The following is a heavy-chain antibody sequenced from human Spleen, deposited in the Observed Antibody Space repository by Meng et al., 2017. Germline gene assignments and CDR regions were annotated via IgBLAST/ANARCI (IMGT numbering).Heavy chain of an antibody. V-gene: IGHV3-23*01. CDR2: INENGANT. Sequence: EVQLLESGGGLVQPGGSLRLSCVGSGYIFSHYTMIWVRQAPGKGPEWVSTINENGANTHYPDSLKGRFTISRDNSKNTVYLQMNSLGVEDTAVYHCANWITGHFDHWGLGTLVTVSS. J-gene: IGHJ4*02. CDR3: ANWITGHFDH. CDR1: GYIFSHYT. D-gene: IGHD2-8*02.